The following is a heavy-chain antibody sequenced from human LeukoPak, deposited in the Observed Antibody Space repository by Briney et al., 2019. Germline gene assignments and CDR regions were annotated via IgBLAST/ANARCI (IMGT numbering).Heavy chain of an antibody. J-gene: IGHJ5*02. V-gene: IGHV4-59*01. D-gene: IGHD6-13*01. CDR2: IYYNGTT. CDR1: GGSIKYYY. Sequence: ASETPSLTCSVSGGSIKYYYWTWIRQSPGEGLEWIGHIYYNGTTRYKPSLKSRVTISLDMSKKQISLKLNSLTAADTAVYYCARDGASSSWPHWFDPWGQGTLVTVSS. CDR3: ARDGASSSWPHWFDP.